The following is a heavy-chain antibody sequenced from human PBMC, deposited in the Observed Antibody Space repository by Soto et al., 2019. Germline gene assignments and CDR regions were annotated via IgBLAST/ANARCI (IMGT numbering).Heavy chain of an antibody. J-gene: IGHJ5*02. CDR1: GFTFSDYY. V-gene: IGHV3-11*01. CDR3: AGSRVPAAIKGWFDP. D-gene: IGHD2-2*01. Sequence: QVQLVESGGGLVKPGGSLRLSCAASGFTFSDYYMSWIRQAPGKGLEWVSYISSSGSTIYYADSVKGRFTISRDNAKNSLLLQMNRLRGEDTAVYYCAGSRVPAAIKGWFDPWGQGTLVTVSS. CDR2: ISSSGSTI.